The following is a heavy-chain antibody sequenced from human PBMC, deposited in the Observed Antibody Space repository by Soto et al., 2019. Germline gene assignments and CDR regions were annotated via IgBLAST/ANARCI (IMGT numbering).Heavy chain of an antibody. J-gene: IGHJ4*02. V-gene: IGHV3-73*01. CDR2: IRSKANSYAT. D-gene: IGHD3-3*01. CDR1: GFTFSGSA. Sequence: GGSLRLSCAASGFTFSGSAMHWVRQASGKGLEWVGRIRSKANSYATAYAASVKGRFTISRDDSKNTAYLQMNSLKTEDTAVYYYTRLYYDFWSGYSDRYFDYWGQGTLVTVSS. CDR3: TRLYYDFWSGYSDRYFDY.